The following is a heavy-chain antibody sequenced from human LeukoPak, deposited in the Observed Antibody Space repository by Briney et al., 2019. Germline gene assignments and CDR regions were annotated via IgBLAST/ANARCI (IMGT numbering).Heavy chain of an antibody. CDR2: ISGYDGST. D-gene: IGHD3-10*01. J-gene: IGHJ6*02. Sequence: ASVKVSCTASGYTLTTYGVSWVRQAPGQGLEWMGWISGYDGSTRYAQQFQGRVTMTKDTSTSTVYMELRRLRSDDTAIYYCASGSITMIRGVVYYYYGLDVWGQGTTVTVSS. CDR1: GYTLTTYG. V-gene: IGHV1-18*01. CDR3: ASGSITMIRGVVYYYYGLDV.